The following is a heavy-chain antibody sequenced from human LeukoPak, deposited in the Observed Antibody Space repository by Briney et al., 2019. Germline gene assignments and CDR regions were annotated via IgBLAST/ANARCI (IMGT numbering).Heavy chain of an antibody. CDR1: GFTFSSYA. CDR2: ISNSGGST. J-gene: IGHJ4*02. D-gene: IGHD6-6*01. CDR3: AQETSSSFDY. V-gene: IGHV3-23*01. Sequence: GGSLRLSCAAPGFTFSSYAMNWVRQAPGKGLEWVSGISNSGGSTYYADSVKGRFTISRDNSKNTLYLQMNSVRAEDTAVYYCAQETSSSFDYWGQGTLVTVSS.